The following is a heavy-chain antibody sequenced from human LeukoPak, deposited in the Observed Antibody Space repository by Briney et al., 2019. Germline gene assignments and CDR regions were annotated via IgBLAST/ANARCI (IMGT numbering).Heavy chain of an antibody. CDR2: IYSGGNT. CDR3: ARDCSGSHVQLCGMDV. J-gene: IGHJ6*02. D-gene: IGHD1-26*01. CDR1: GFTVSSNY. Sequence: GGSLRLSCAASGFTVSSNYMSWVRQAPGKGLEWVSVIYSGGNTYYGDSVKGRFTISRDNSKNTLYLQMNSLRAEDTAAYFCARDCSGSHVQLCGMDVWGQGTTVTVSS. V-gene: IGHV3-53*01.